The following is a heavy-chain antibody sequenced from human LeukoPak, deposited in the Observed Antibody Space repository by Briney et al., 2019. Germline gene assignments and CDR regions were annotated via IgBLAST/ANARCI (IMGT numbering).Heavy chain of an antibody. D-gene: IGHD5-18*01. CDR3: ARNSYGYSHFDH. V-gene: IGHV3-21*01. J-gene: IGHJ4*02. Sequence: GGSLRLSCEASGFTFSDYYMSWVRQAPGKGLEWVSSISSSSSYIYYADSVKGRFTISRDNAKNSLYLQMNSLRAEDTAVYYCARNSYGYSHFDHWGQGTLVTVSS. CDR2: ISSSSSYI. CDR1: GFTFSDYY.